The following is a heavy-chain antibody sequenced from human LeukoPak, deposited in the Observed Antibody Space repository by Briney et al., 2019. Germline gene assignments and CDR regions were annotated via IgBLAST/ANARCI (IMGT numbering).Heavy chain of an antibody. CDR2: IYHSGST. CDR3: ARGGSSGYYYYYYYMDV. D-gene: IGHD3-22*01. Sequence: SETLSLTCAVSGGSISSSNWWSWVRQPPGKGLEWIGEIYHSGSTNYNPSLKSRVTISVDKSKNQFSLKLSSVTAADTAVYYCARGGSSGYYYYYYYMDVWGKGTTVTVSS. J-gene: IGHJ6*03. CDR1: GGSISSSNW. V-gene: IGHV4-4*02.